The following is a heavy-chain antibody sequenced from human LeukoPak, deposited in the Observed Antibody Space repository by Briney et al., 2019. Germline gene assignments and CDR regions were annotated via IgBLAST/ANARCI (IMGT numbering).Heavy chain of an antibody. J-gene: IGHJ4*02. CDR2: ICGGGANS. D-gene: IGHD5-24*01. CDR3: AKDLGEMATHPGDY. CDR1: GFTFSKYA. V-gene: IGHV3-23*01. Sequence: GGSLRLSCAASGFTFSKYAMTWVRQARGKGLEWISAICGGGANSYYADSVKGRFTISRDNSKNTVYLQMNSLRVEDTAVYYCAKDLGEMATHPGDYWGQGTLVTVSS.